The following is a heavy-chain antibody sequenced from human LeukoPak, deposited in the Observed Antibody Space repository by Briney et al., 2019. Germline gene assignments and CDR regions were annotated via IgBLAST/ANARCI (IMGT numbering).Heavy chain of an antibody. J-gene: IGHJ4*02. CDR3: ARGLGYYDSSGYYSLDY. CDR2: INPSGGST. V-gene: IGHV1-46*01. D-gene: IGHD3-22*01. Sequence: ASVKVPCKASGYTFTSYYMHWVRQAPGQGLEWMGIINPSGGSTSYAQKFQGRVTMTRDTSTSTVYMELSSLRSEDTAVYYCARGLGYYDSSGYYSLDYWGQGTLVTVSS. CDR1: GYTFTSYY.